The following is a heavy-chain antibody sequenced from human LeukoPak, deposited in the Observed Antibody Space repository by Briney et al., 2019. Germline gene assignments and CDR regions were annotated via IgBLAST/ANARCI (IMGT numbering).Heavy chain of an antibody. Sequence: SETLSLTCTVSGYSISSGYYWGWIRQPPGKGLEWIGSIYHSGSTYYNPSLKSRVTISVDTSKNQFSLKLSSVTAADTAVYYCARERTWAQLYWGQGTLVTVSS. D-gene: IGHD2-2*01. CDR1: GYSISSGYY. CDR3: ARERTWAQLY. CDR2: IYHSGST. J-gene: IGHJ4*02. V-gene: IGHV4-38-2*02.